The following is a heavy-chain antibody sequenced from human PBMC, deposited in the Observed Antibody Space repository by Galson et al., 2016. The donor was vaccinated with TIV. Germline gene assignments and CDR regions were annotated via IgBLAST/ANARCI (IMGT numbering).Heavy chain of an antibody. CDR3: AEGYEGFNDAFDI. V-gene: IGHV3-23*01. J-gene: IGHJ3*02. Sequence: SLRLSCAASGFTFSTFAMNWVRQAPGKGLEWVSVISGSGGTTYYADSVKGRFTVSRDNSKNTLYVQMNSLRAEDTAVYYCAEGYEGFNDAFDIWGRGTMVTVSS. D-gene: IGHD5-18*01. CDR2: ISGSGGTT. CDR1: GFTFSTFA.